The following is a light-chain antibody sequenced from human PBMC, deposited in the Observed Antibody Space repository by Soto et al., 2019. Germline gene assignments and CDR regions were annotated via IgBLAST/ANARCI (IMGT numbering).Light chain of an antibody. CDR2: AAS. Sequence: AIELTQSPSSLSASVGDRVTLTCRATQGYRSDLGWYQQRTGKAPKILIYAASDLQAEVPSRFRGIRSGTDCTLPLSSLEPEDFEVYYGQQRSNSPLTFGQGTRLEI. J-gene: IGKJ5*01. V-gene: IGKV1-6*01. CDR3: QQRSNSPLT. CDR1: QGYRSD.